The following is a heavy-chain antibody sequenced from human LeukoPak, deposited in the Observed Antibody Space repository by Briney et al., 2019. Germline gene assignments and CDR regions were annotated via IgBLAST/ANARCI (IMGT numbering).Heavy chain of an antibody. D-gene: IGHD6-6*01. CDR2: IIPIFGTA. CDR1: GGTFSSYA. Sequence: ASVKVSCKASGGTFSSYAISWVRQAPGQGLEWMGGIIPIFGTANYAQKFQGRVTITTDESTSTAYMELSSLRSEDTAVYYCAREVYSSSSRDLYNWFDPWGQGTLVTVSS. V-gene: IGHV1-69*05. J-gene: IGHJ5*02. CDR3: AREVYSSSSRDLYNWFDP.